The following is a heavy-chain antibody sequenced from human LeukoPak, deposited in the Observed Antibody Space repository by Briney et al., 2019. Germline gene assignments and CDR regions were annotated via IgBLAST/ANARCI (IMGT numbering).Heavy chain of an antibody. J-gene: IGHJ4*02. Sequence: GGSLRLSCAASGFTFSRYWMSWVRQAPGKGLEWVANINQDGSEKYYVDSVKGRFTISRDNAKNSLYLQMNSLRAEDTAVYYCARVMYYDYVWGSYPLDYWGQGTRVTVSS. CDR1: GFTFSRYW. CDR3: ARVMYYDYVWGSYPLDY. D-gene: IGHD3-16*02. CDR2: INQDGSEK. V-gene: IGHV3-7*01.